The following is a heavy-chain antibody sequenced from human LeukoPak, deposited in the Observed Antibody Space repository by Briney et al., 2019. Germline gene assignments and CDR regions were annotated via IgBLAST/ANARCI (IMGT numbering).Heavy chain of an antibody. CDR3: AKCDYYYGLPFDP. J-gene: IGHJ5*02. CDR1: GFTFRSYG. D-gene: IGHD3-10*01. CDR2: IKYDGTNK. V-gene: IGHV3-30*02. Sequence: PGGSLRLSCAASGFTFRSYGMSWVRQAPGEGLEWVAFIKYDGTNKYYADSVKGRFTISRDNSKNTLHLQMNSLRTDDTAFYYCAKCDYYYGLPFDPWGQGTLVIVSS.